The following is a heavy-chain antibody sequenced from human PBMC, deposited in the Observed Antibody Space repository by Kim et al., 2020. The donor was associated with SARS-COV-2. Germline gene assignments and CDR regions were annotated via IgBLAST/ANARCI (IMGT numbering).Heavy chain of an antibody. D-gene: IGHD1-26*01. J-gene: IGHJ4*02. V-gene: IGHV4-59*01. CDR2: GST. CDR3: AREGVGFDY. Sequence: GSTNYTPSLKSRVTISVDTSKNQFSLKLSSVTAADTAVYYCAREGVGFDYWGQGTLVTVSS.